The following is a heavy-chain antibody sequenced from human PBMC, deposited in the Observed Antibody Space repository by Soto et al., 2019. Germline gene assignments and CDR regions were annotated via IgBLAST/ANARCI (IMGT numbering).Heavy chain of an antibody. CDR1: GYTFTSYY. V-gene: IGHV1-46*01. CDR3: ARDKGDTMVRGVAIGPYFDY. Sequence: QVQLVQSGAEVKKPGASVKVSCKASGYTFTSYYMHWVRQAPGQGLEWMGIINPSGGSTSYAQKFQGRVTMTRDTSTSTVYMELSSLRSEDTAVYYCARDKGDTMVRGVAIGPYFDYWGQGTLVTVSS. J-gene: IGHJ4*02. D-gene: IGHD3-10*01. CDR2: INPSGGST.